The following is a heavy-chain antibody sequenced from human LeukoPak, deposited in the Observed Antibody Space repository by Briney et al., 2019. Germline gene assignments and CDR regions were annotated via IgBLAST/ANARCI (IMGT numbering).Heavy chain of an antibody. CDR2: ISYVGSNK. V-gene: IGHV3-30-3*01. CDR3: ARSWVVTYYFDY. J-gene: IGHJ4*02. CDR1: GFTFSSYA. D-gene: IGHD4-23*01. Sequence: TGGSLRLSCAASGFTFSSYAMHWVRQAPGKGLEWVAVISYVGSNKYYADSVKGRFTISRDNSKNTLYLQMNSLRAEDTAVYYCARSWVVTYYFDYWGQGTLVTVSS.